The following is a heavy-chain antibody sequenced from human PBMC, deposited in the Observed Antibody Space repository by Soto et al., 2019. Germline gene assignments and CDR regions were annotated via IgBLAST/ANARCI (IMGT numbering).Heavy chain of an antibody. D-gene: IGHD6-13*01. CDR3: TTEGIIAAAGTSTQYYYYYYGMDV. Sequence: PGGSLRLSCAASGFTFSNAWMNWVRQAPGKGLEWVGRIKSKTDGGTTDYAAPVKGRFTISRDDSKNTLYLQMNSLKTEDTAVYYCTTEGIIAAAGTSTQYYYYYYGMDVWGQGTTVTVSS. J-gene: IGHJ6*02. V-gene: IGHV3-15*07. CDR1: GFTFSNAW. CDR2: IKSKTDGGTT.